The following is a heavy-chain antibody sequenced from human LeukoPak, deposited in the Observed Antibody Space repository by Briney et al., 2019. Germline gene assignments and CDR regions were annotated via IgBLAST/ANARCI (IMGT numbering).Heavy chain of an antibody. CDR1: GFTFSSYT. V-gene: IGHV3-21*01. CDR2: ISSSSSHI. Sequence: PGGSLRLSCAASGFTFSSYTMNWVRQAPGKGLEWVSSISSSSSHIYYADSVRGRFTISRDNAKNSLYLQMNSLRAEDTAVYYCVRRYMATSAEDFDYWGQGTLVTVSS. CDR3: VRRYMATSAEDFDY. D-gene: IGHD5-24*01. J-gene: IGHJ4*02.